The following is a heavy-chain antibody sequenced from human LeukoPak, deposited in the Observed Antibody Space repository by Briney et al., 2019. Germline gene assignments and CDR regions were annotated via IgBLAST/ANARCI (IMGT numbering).Heavy chain of an antibody. V-gene: IGHV4-30-4*08. CDR1: GGSISSGYYY. D-gene: IGHD3-3*01. CDR3: ARRYNDFWSGWPDV. Sequence: SQTLSLTCTVSGGSISSGYYYWSWIRQPPGKGLEGIGYIYYSGSTYYNPSLKSRVTISVASSKTEFSVQLSPVSAADTAVYYCARRYNDFWSGWPDVWGKGTTVTVSS. CDR2: IYYSGST. J-gene: IGHJ6*04.